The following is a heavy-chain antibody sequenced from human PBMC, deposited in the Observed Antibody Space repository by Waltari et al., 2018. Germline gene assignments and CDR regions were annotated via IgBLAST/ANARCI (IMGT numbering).Heavy chain of an antibody. V-gene: IGHV3-23*01. J-gene: IGHJ4*02. CDR3: ARERGFYFDY. D-gene: IGHD1-1*01. CDR1: GFPFRSNG. CDR2: ISDSGRTT. Sequence: EVQLLGFGGGLVQPGGSLRLSCAASGFPFRSNGRRWVRQAPGKGLEWVSIISDSGRTTYYADSVKGRFTISRDNSKNTLYLQMNSLRAEDTAVYYCARERGFYFDYWGQGTLVTVSS.